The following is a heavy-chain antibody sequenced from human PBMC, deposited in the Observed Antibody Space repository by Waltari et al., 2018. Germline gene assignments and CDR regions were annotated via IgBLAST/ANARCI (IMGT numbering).Heavy chain of an antibody. CDR3: ARETEEAFDF. D-gene: IGHD2-21*02. CDR1: GFTVLSSA. CDR2: ISGTSYYI. Sequence: EVQRVDSGGGLGKPGGSLRLCSVAPGFTVLSSAMHRVRQAAGNGLEWVSSISGTSYYIYHADSVNGRFTTSRDNAKNSLYLQMNSLRAEDTAVYYCARETEEAFDFWGRGTMVTVSS. V-gene: IGHV3-21*01. J-gene: IGHJ3*01.